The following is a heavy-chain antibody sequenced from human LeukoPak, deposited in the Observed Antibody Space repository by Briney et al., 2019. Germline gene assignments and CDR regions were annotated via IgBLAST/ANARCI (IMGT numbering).Heavy chain of an antibody. Sequence: GGSLRLSCAASGFTLSTYSMNWVRQAPGKGLEWIAYISSSAVYYADSVKGRFTISRDNAKNSLYLQMNSLGDEDTAVYYCARGHDVAKRSTDYWGQGTLVTVSS. CDR3: ARGHDVAKRSTDY. D-gene: IGHD2-2*01. V-gene: IGHV3-48*02. J-gene: IGHJ4*02. CDR1: GFTLSTYS. CDR2: ISSSAV.